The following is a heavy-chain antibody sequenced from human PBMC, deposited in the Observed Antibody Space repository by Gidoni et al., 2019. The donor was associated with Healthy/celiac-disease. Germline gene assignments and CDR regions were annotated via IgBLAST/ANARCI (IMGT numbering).Heavy chain of an antibody. J-gene: IGHJ4*02. CDR3: AREVVIGGGDRGYFDY. D-gene: IGHD2-21*01. CDR1: GFTFSSYA. Sequence: QVQLVESGGGVVPPGRSLGLSCAASGFTFSSYAMHWVRQAPGKGLEWVAVISYDGSNKYYADSVKGRFTIPRDNSKNTLYLQMNSLRAEDTAVYYCAREVVIGGGDRGYFDYWGQGTLVTVSS. CDR2: ISYDGSNK. V-gene: IGHV3-30-3*01.